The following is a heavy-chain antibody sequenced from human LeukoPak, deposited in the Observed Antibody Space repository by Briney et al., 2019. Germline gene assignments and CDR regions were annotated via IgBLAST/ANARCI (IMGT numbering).Heavy chain of an antibody. Sequence: GGSLRLSCAASGFTFSSYGMHWVRQAPGKGLEWVAVISYDGSNKYYADSVKGRFTISRDNSKNTLYLQMNSLRAEDTAVYYCAKDCYYYYGMDVWGQGTTVTVSS. CDR2: ISYDGSNK. CDR3: AKDCYYYYGMDV. J-gene: IGHJ6*02. CDR1: GFTFSSYG. V-gene: IGHV3-30*18.